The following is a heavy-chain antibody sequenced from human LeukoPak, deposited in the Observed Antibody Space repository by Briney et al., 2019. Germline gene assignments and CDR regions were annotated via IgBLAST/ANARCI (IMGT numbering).Heavy chain of an antibody. Sequence: GGSLRLSCAVSGFTFSNYVMSWVRQAPGKGLEWVSAISGGGDDTYYADSVKGRFTISRDNSKNTLFLQMNSLRAEDTAVYYCAKDPLNYVYSNWFDPWGQGTLVTVSS. D-gene: IGHD4-11*01. CDR2: ISGGGDDT. CDR1: GFTFSNYV. J-gene: IGHJ5*02. V-gene: IGHV3-23*01. CDR3: AKDPLNYVYSNWFDP.